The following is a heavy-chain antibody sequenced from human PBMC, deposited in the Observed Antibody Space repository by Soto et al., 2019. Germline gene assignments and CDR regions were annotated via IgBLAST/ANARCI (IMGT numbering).Heavy chain of an antibody. CDR2: INSDGSST. Sequence: EVQLVESGGGLVQPGGSVRLSCEASGFTFSTFWMHWVRQAPGKGLVWVSRINSDGSSTNYADSVKGRVTISRDNAKNTLYLQLNSLRPEDTAVYYCARDFEYWGQGTLVTVSS. V-gene: IGHV3-74*01. J-gene: IGHJ4*02. CDR1: GFTFSTFW. CDR3: ARDFEY.